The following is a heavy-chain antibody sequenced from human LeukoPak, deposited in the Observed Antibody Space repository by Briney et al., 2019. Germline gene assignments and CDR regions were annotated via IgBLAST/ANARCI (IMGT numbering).Heavy chain of an antibody. Sequence: PSETLSLTCTVSGGSISSSSYYWGWIRQPPGKGLEWIGSIYYSGSTYYNPSLKSRVTISVDTSKNQFSLKLSSVTAADTAVYYCARTGTTVTTLTFFDYWGQGTLVTVSS. V-gene: IGHV4-39*01. CDR1: GGSISSSSYY. CDR3: ARTGTTVTTLTFFDY. CDR2: IYYSGST. D-gene: IGHD4-11*01. J-gene: IGHJ4*02.